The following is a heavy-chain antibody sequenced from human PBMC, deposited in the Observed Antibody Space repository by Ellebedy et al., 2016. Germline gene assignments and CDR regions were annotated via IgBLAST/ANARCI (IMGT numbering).Heavy chain of an antibody. D-gene: IGHD3-10*01. CDR3: ARQLYYYGSGYYFDY. Sequence: SETLSLTCAVYGGSFSGYYWSWIRQPPGKGLEWIGEINHSGSTNYNPSLKSRVTISVDTSKNQFSLKLSSVTAADTAVYYCARQLYYYGSGYYFDYWGQGTLVTVSS. CDR2: INHSGST. CDR1: GGSFSGYY. J-gene: IGHJ4*02. V-gene: IGHV4-34*01.